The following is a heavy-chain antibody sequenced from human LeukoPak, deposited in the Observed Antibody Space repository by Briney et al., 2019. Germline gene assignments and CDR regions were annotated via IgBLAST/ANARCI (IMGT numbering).Heavy chain of an antibody. Sequence: PGGSLRLSCAASGFTLCSYAMSWVRQAPGKGLEWVAVISYDGSNKYYADSVKGRFTISRDNSKNTLYLQMNSLRAEDTAVYYCASSLYYDFWSGYYPYGMDVWGQGTTVTVSS. CDR2: ISYDGSNK. J-gene: IGHJ6*02. CDR1: GFTLCSYA. CDR3: ASSLYYDFWSGYYPYGMDV. D-gene: IGHD3-3*01. V-gene: IGHV3-30-3*01.